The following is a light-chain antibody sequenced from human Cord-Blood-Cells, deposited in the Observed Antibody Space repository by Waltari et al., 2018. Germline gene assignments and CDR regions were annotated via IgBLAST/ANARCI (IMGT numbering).Light chain of an antibody. J-gene: IGKJ2*01. CDR2: AAS. CDR3: QQLNSYPYT. V-gene: IGKV1-9*01. CDR1: QGISSY. Sequence: DIKLTQSPSFLSASVGDRVPITCRASQGISSYLAWYQQKPGKAPKLLIYAASTLQSGVPSRFSGSGSGIEFTLTISSLQPEDFATYYCQQLNSYPYTFGQGTKLEIK.